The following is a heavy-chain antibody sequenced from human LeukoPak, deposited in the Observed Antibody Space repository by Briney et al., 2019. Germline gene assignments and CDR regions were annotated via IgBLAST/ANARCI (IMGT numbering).Heavy chain of an antibody. CDR2: IYYSGST. D-gene: IGHD3-22*01. Sequence: SETLSLTCTVSGGSISSGGYYWSWIRQHPGKGLEWIGYIYYSGSTYYNPSLKSRVTISVDTSKNPFSLKLSSVTAADTAVYYCARATYYYDSSGYTPTFDYWGQGTLVTVSS. J-gene: IGHJ4*02. CDR1: GGSISSGGYY. V-gene: IGHV4-31*03. CDR3: ARATYYYDSSGYTPTFDY.